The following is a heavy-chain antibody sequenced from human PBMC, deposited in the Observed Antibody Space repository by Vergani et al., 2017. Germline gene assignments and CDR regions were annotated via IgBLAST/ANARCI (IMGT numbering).Heavy chain of an antibody. CDR2: IYPGDSDT. CDR1: GYSFTSYW. CDR3: ARASPKTYYYDSSGYGLDY. Sequence: VQLVQSGAEVKKPGASVKVSCKGSGYSFTSYWIGWVRQMPGKGLEWMGIIYPGDSDTRYSPSFQGQVTISADKSISTAYLQWSSLKASDTAMYYCARASPKTYYYDSSGYGLDYWGQGTLVTVSS. D-gene: IGHD3-22*01. V-gene: IGHV5-51*01. J-gene: IGHJ4*02.